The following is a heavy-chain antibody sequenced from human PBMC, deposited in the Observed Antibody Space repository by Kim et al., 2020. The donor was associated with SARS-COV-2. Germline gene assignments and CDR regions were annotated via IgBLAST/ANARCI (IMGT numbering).Heavy chain of an antibody. D-gene: IGHD2-2*01. CDR3: ASSSTSPTTVYYGVDV. J-gene: IGHJ6*02. Sequence: GGSLRLSCAASGFTVSSNYMSWVRQAPGKGLEWVSVIYSGGSTYYADSVKGRFTISRHNSKNTLYLQMNSLRAEDTAVYYCASSSTSPTTVYYGVDVWGQGTTVTVSS. CDR1: GFTVSSNY. V-gene: IGHV3-53*04. CDR2: IYSGGST.